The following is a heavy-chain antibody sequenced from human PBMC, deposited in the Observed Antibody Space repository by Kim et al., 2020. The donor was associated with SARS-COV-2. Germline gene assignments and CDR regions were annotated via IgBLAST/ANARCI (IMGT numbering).Heavy chain of an antibody. Sequence: NPSLTGRVTISVDTSKNQFSLKLSSVTAADTAVYYCARHFPSYWQQWLDYWGQGTLVTVSS. J-gene: IGHJ4*02. D-gene: IGHD6-19*01. V-gene: IGHV4-39*01. CDR3: ARHFPSYWQQWLDY.